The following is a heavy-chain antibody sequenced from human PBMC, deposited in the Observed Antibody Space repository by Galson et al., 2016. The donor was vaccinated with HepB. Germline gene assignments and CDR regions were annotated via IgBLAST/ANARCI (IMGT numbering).Heavy chain of an antibody. CDR1: GFTFSSYG. D-gene: IGHD1-1*01. CDR3: AKDVWRGSGTDYYGMDV. J-gene: IGHJ6*02. Sequence: SLRLSCAAYGFTFSSYGMQWVRQAPGKGLEWVAVISYDGSDKYYADSVKGRFTISRDNSKNTLYLQMSSPRAEDTAVYYCAKDVWRGSGTDYYGMDVWGQGTTVTVSS. CDR2: ISYDGSDK. V-gene: IGHV3-30*18.